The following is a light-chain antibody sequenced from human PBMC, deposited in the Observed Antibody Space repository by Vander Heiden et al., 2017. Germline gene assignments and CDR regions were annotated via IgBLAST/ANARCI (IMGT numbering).Light chain of an antibody. CDR2: EVT. V-gene: IGLV2-18*02. Sequence: QSALTQPPSVSGSPGPSVTLSCTGTSSDIGSYNRVSWYQQAPGTAPKLIIYEVTNRPSGVPGRFSASKSGNTASLTISGLQADDEADYYCNSYTTNNTLVFGGGTKLTVL. CDR1: SSDIGSYNR. J-gene: IGLJ2*01. CDR3: NSYTTNNTLV.